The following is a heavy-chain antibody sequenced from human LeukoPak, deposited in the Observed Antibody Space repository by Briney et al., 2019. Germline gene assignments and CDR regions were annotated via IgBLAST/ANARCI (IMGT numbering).Heavy chain of an antibody. Sequence: SETLSLTCTVSGDSFSYFYWSWIRQPAGKGLEWIGRIYTSGSTNYNPSLKSRVTISVDTSKNQFSLKLTSVTAADTAVYYCARGPYKYDGSGAFDIWGQGTKVTVSS. V-gene: IGHV4-4*07. CDR2: IYTSGST. J-gene: IGHJ3*02. CDR3: ARGPYKYDGSGAFDI. D-gene: IGHD3-22*01. CDR1: GDSFSYFY.